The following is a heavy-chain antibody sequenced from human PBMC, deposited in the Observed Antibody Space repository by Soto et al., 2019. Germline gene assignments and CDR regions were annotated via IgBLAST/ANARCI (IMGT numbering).Heavy chain of an antibody. CDR3: AREIVTAGGNNYFDP. CDR1: GCHVASSHW. D-gene: IGHD2-21*02. V-gene: IGHV4-4*02. CDR2: VYHTGDT. J-gene: IGHJ5*02. Sequence: SGTLSLTCVFSGCHVASSHWLIWVHTSPGRGLEWIGNVYHTGDTNFNPSLQSRVTFSVDKSNNQFSLRLTSVTAADTAVYFCAREIVTAGGNNYFDPWGPGALVTFSS.